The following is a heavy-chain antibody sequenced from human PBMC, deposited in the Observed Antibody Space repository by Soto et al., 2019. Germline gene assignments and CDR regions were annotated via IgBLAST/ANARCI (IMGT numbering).Heavy chain of an antibody. CDR3: APGGGVNN. V-gene: IGHV3-7*01. CDR2: INQDGSEK. CDR1: GFTFSSYW. Sequence: EVQVVESGGGLVQPGGSLRLSCAASGFTFSSYWMSWVRQAPGKGLEWVANINQDGSEKYYVDSVKGRFTISRDNAKNSLYLEMNSLRADDTAVYYCAPGGGVNNWGQGTLVTVSS. J-gene: IGHJ4*02. D-gene: IGHD2-8*01.